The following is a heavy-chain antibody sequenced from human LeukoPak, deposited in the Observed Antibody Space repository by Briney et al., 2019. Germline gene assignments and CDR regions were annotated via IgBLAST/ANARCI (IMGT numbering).Heavy chain of an antibody. V-gene: IGHV1-2*02. D-gene: IGHD1-26*01. CDR1: GYTFTGYY. J-gene: IGHJ4*02. Sequence: ASVKVSCKASGYTFTGYYMHWVRQAPGQGLEWKGWINPNSGGTNYAQKFQGRVTMTRDTSISTAYIELSRLRSDDTAVYYCARDSSGSSTFLFDYWGQGTLVTVSS. CDR2: INPNSGGT. CDR3: ARDSSGSSTFLFDY.